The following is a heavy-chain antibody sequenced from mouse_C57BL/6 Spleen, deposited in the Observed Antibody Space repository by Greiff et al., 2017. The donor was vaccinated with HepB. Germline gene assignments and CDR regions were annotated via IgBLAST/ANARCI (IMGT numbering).Heavy chain of an antibody. Sequence: QVQLQQSGAELARPGASVKLSCKASGYTFTSYGISWVKQRTGQGLEWIGEIYPRSGNTYYNEKFKGKATLTADKSSSTAYMELRSLTSEDSAVYFCAKGRYDYLFDYWGQGTTLTVSS. CDR2: IYPRSGNT. V-gene: IGHV1-81*01. CDR1: GYTFTSYG. J-gene: IGHJ2*01. D-gene: IGHD2-4*01. CDR3: AKGRYDYLFDY.